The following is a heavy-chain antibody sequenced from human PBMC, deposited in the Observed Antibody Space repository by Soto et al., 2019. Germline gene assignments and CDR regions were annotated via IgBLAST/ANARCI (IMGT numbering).Heavy chain of an antibody. Sequence: QVQLQESGPGLVKPTQTLSLTCTVSGGSISSGDYYWSWIRQPPGKGLEWIGYIYYSGSTFCDPSLKSRVTISVDTSKNQFSLKLSSVTAADTAVYYCARDRYYDSSAPPGRGFDIWGQGTMVTVSS. V-gene: IGHV4-30-4*01. J-gene: IGHJ3*02. CDR2: IYYSGST. CDR3: ARDRYYDSSAPPGRGFDI. CDR1: GGSISSGDYY. D-gene: IGHD3-22*01.